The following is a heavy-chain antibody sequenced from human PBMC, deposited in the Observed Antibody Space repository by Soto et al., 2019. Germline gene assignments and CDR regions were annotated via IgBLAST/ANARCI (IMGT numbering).Heavy chain of an antibody. J-gene: IGHJ4*02. D-gene: IGHD5-12*01. Sequence: SVKVSCKSSGGTFSSYTFAWVRQAPGQGLECMGWIIPIFNTPVYAQKFKGRVTISADEFKATVYVELNSLTSEDTAVYYCARPSGQLGQYSALPDNWGQGTLVTVSS. V-gene: IGHV1-69*13. CDR3: ARPSGQLGQYSALPDN. CDR1: GGTFSSYT. CDR2: IIPIFNTP.